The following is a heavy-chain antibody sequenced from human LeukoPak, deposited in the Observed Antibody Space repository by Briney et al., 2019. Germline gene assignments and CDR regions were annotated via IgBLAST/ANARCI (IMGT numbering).Heavy chain of an antibody. V-gene: IGHV1-46*01. CDR1: GYTFTSYY. CDR3: ARDGYSYGYADY. D-gene: IGHD5-18*01. J-gene: IGHJ4*02. Sequence: ASVKVSCKASGYTFTSYYMHWVRQAPGQGLEWMGIINTSGGSTSYAQKFQGRVTMTRDTSTSTVYMELSSLRSEDTAVYYCARDGYSYGYADYWGQGTLVTVSS. CDR2: INTSGGST.